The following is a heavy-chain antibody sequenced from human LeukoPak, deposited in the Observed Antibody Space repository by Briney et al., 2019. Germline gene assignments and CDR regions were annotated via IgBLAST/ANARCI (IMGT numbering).Heavy chain of an antibody. CDR2: ISIVSTYI. CDR1: GVTFSGYT. CDR3: ARDFVSVTTASYFDL. V-gene: IGHV3-21*01. J-gene: IGHJ2*01. Sequence: GGSLRLSCAASGVTFSGYTMTWGRQAPRKGLEWVSSISIVSTYIYYADSVQGRFTISRDTAKNSLYLQMNSLRAEDTAVYYCARDFVSVTTASYFDLWGRGTLVTVPS. D-gene: IGHD4-11*01.